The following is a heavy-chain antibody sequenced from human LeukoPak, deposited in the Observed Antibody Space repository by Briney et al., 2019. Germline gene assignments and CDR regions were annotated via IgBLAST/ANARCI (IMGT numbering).Heavy chain of an antibody. CDR3: ARAPYYYGSGSYQGGY. J-gene: IGHJ4*02. CDR2: INHSGST. D-gene: IGHD3-10*01. CDR1: GGSFSGYY. Sequence: PSETLSLTCAVYGGSFSGYYWSWIHQPPGKGLEWIGEINHSGSTNYNPSLKSRVTISVDTSKNQFSLKLSSVTAADTAVYYCARAPYYYGSGSYQGGYWGQGTLVTVSS. V-gene: IGHV4-34*01.